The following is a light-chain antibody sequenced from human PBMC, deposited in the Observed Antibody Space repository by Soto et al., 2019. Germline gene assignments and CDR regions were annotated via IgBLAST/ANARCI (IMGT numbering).Light chain of an antibody. CDR3: QQRSNWPPART. CDR1: QSVSSY. J-gene: IGKJ1*01. V-gene: IGKV3-11*01. CDR2: DAS. Sequence: EIVLTQSPATLSLSPGERATLSCRASQSVSSYLAWYQQKPGQAPRLLIYDASNRATGIPARFSGRGSGTDFTLTISSLEPEDFVVYYCQQRSNWPPARTFGQGTKVEIK.